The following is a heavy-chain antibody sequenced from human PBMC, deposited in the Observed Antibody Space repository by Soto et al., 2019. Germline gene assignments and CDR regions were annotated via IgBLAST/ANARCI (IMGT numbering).Heavy chain of an antibody. J-gene: IGHJ3*02. CDR3: ARHGTVYTTLPRAFDI. Sequence: TGGSLRLSCAASGFTFSSYAMTWVRQAPGKGLEWVSAISGSGITTYYADSVKGRFTISRDNSKNTLYLQMNSLRAEDTAVYYCARHGTVYTTLPRAFDIWGQGTMVTVSS. CDR2: ISGSGITT. CDR1: GFTFSSYA. V-gene: IGHV3-23*01. D-gene: IGHD1-1*01.